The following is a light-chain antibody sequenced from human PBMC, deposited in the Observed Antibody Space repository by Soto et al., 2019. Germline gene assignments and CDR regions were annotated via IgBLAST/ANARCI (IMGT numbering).Light chain of an antibody. J-gene: IGKJ1*01. V-gene: IGKV3-15*01. Sequence: EIVMTQSPATLSVSPGERATLSCRASQSVNTNLAWYQQKPGQAPRLLIYGASTGATGIPARFSGSGSGTEFTLTISSLQSEDFAVYYCQQYNDWPGWTFGQGTKV. CDR1: QSVNTN. CDR2: GAS. CDR3: QQYNDWPGWT.